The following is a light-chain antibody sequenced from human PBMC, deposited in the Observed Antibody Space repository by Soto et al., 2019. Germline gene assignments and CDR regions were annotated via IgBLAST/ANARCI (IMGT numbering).Light chain of an antibody. Sequence: DIQMTQSPSSLSASVGDTVTITCRASQTIGDALNWYQQKPGRAPTLLIFTTSTLHSGVPSRFSGSGFGTEFTLTINNLQPEDCATYHCQQRYNLPCTFDQGTKLEI. J-gene: IGKJ2*02. CDR1: QTIGDA. CDR2: TTS. V-gene: IGKV1-39*01. CDR3: QQRYNLPCT.